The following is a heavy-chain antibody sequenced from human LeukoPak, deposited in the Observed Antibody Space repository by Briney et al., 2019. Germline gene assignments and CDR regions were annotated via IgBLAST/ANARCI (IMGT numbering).Heavy chain of an antibody. CDR2: IKSKTDGGTT. CDR1: GFTFSNAW. V-gene: IGHV3-15*05. J-gene: IGHJ4*02. CDR3: TTEALYCSSTSCLRGDY. Sequence: QTGGSLRLSCAASGFTFSNAWMSWVRQAPGKGLEWVGRIKSKTDGGTTDYAAPVKGRFTISRDDSKNTLYLQMNSLKTEDTAVYYCTTEALYCSSTSCLRGDYWGQGTLVTVSS. D-gene: IGHD2-2*01.